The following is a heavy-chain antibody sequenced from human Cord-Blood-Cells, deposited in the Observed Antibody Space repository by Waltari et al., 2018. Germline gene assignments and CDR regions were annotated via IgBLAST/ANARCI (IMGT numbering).Heavy chain of an antibody. Sequence: EVQLVQSGAEVKKPGATVKISCQDSGYTFTDYYMHWLQQAPGKGLEWMGLVDTEDGETIYTEKFQGRVTITADKSTDTAYMELSSLRSEETAVYYCATDLDSSSWYYFDYWGQGTLVTVSS. D-gene: IGHD6-13*01. J-gene: IGHJ4*02. CDR2: VDTEDGET. CDR1: GYTFTDYY. CDR3: ATDLDSSSWYYFDY. V-gene: IGHV1-69-2*01.